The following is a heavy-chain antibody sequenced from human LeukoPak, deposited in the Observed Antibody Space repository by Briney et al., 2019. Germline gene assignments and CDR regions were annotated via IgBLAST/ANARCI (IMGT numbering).Heavy chain of an antibody. CDR1: GFTSSGSA. CDR3: TTPGIAGAGQGDWDY. CDR2: IRSKANSYAT. Sequence: GGSLRLSCAASGFTSSGSAMHWVRQASGKGLEWVGRIRSKANSYATAYAASVKGRFTISRDDSKNTAYLQMNSLKTEDTAVYYCTTPGIAGAGQGDWDYWGQGTLVTVSS. J-gene: IGHJ4*02. D-gene: IGHD6-19*01. V-gene: IGHV3-73*01.